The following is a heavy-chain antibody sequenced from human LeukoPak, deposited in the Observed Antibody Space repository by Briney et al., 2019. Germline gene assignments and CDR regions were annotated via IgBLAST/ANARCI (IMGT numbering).Heavy chain of an antibody. V-gene: IGHV3-30*04. Sequence: GGSLRLSCGASGFTFSSYAMHWVRQAPGKGLEWVAVISYDGSNKYYADSVKGRFTISRDNSKNTLYLQMNSLRAEDTAVYYCARSIAYYYDSSGRPLDYWGQGTLVTVSS. D-gene: IGHD3-22*01. CDR3: ARSIAYYYDSSGRPLDY. J-gene: IGHJ4*02. CDR2: ISYDGSNK. CDR1: GFTFSSYA.